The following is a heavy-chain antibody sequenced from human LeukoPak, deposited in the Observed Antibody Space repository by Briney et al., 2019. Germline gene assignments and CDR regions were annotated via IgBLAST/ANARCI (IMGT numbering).Heavy chain of an antibody. V-gene: IGHV4-39*07. J-gene: IGHJ3*02. D-gene: IGHD3-22*01. Sequence: SETLSLTCTVSGGSISSSSYYWGWIRQPPGKGLEWIGSIYYSGSTYYNPSLKSRVTISVDTSKNQFSLKLSSVTAADTAVYYCARDSNYYDSSGYYFDAFDIWGQGTMVTVSS. CDR1: GGSISSSSYY. CDR2: IYYSGST. CDR3: ARDSNYYDSSGYYFDAFDI.